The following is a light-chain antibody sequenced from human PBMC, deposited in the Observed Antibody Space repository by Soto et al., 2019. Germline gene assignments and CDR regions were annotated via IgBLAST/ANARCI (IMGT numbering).Light chain of an antibody. J-gene: IGKJ1*01. CDR3: QQSFRARS. Sequence: DIQMTQFPASLSSSVGDRVTLSCRASQSISGYLNWYQHKPGKVPELLIYAASTLQTGVPSRFSGTGFGTEFTLSISSLQPEDFATYYCQQSFRARSFGQGTWVQL. CDR1: QSISGY. CDR2: AAS. V-gene: IGKV1-39*01.